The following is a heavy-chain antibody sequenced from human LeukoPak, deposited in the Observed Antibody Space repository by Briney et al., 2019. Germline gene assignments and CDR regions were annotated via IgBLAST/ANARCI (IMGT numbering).Heavy chain of an antibody. CDR2: TRNKPNSYTT. D-gene: IGHD3-22*01. V-gene: IGHV3-72*01. CDR3: VRGFYESSGSTYYFDY. J-gene: IGHJ4*02. CDR1: GFTFSDLY. Sequence: PGGSLRLSCAASGFTFSDLYMYWVRQAPGKGLEWVGRTRNKPNSYTTEYAASVKGRFTISRDDSKNSLFLQMNSLKTEDTAVYYCVRGFYESSGSTYYFDYWGQGTLVTVSS.